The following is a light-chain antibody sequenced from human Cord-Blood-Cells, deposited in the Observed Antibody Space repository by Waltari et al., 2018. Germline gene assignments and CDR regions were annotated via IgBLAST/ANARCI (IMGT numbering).Light chain of an antibody. CDR3: CSYAGSYTL. V-gene: IGLV2-11*01. Sequence: QSALTQPRSVSGSPGQSVTISCTGTRSDVGGYNYFSWYQQHPGKAPKLMIYEVSKRPSGVPDRFSGSKSGNTASLTISGLQAEDEADYYCCSYAGSYTLFGGGTKLTVL. CDR1: RSDVGGYNY. CDR2: EVS. J-gene: IGLJ2*01.